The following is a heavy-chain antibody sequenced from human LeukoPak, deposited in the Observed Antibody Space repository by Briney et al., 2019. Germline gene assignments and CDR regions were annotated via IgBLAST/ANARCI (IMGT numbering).Heavy chain of an antibody. V-gene: IGHV4-38-2*02. Sequence: SETLSLTCTVSGYSISSGYYWGWIRQPPGKGLEWIGSIYHSGSTYYNPSLKSRVTISVDTSKNRFSLKLTSVTAADTAVYYCARSGYCSSSTCYHFDYWGQGTLVTVSS. CDR3: ARSGYCSSSTCYHFDY. J-gene: IGHJ4*02. CDR1: GYSISSGYY. CDR2: IYHSGST. D-gene: IGHD2-2*01.